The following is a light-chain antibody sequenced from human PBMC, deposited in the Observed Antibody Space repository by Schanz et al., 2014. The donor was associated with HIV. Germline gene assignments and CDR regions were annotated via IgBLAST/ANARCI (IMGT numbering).Light chain of an antibody. CDR2: DVN. J-gene: IGLJ2*01. V-gene: IGLV2-14*03. CDR1: SSDIGGYDY. Sequence: QSALTQPASVSGSPGQSITISCSGDSSDIGGYDYVSWFQQHPGKAPKLIIYDVNNRPSGVSFRFSGSKSANTASLTISGLQSEDEGDYYCGSYTSSSTLVFGGGTKLTVL. CDR3: GSYTSSSTLV.